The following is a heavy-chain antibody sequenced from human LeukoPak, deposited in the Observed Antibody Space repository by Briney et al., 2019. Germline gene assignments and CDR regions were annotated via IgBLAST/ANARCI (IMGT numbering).Heavy chain of an antibody. CDR1: GGSLSSYY. CDR3: ARDKQPGDN. Sequence: PSETLSLTCTVSGGSLSSYYWSWIRQPPGKGLEWIGYIYYSGSADYNPSLKSRVTMSVDTSKNQFSLKLSSVTAADTAVYYCARDKQPGDNWGQGTPVTVSS. J-gene: IGHJ4*02. CDR2: IYYSGSA. D-gene: IGHD5-18*01. V-gene: IGHV4-59*01.